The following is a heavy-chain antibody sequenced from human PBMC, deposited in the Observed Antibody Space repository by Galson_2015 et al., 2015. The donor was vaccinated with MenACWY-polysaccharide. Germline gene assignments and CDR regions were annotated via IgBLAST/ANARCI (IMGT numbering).Heavy chain of an antibody. CDR1: GGSLTASY. CDR2: IYYSGST. Sequence: SETLSLTCSVSGGSLTASYWAWIRQHPGKGLEWIGCIYYSGSTKYSPSLNSRVTISVDTSNNQFSLKLSSVTAADTAVYYCARSPVGYSSGGQIDSWGQGSLVTVSS. CDR3: ARSPVGYSSGGQIDS. V-gene: IGHV4-59*01. D-gene: IGHD5-18*01. J-gene: IGHJ4*02.